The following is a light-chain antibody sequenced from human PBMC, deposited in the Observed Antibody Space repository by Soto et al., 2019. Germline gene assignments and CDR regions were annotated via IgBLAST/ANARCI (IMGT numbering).Light chain of an antibody. CDR1: QSVSSSY. J-gene: IGKJ3*01. Sequence: ESVLTQSPGTLSMSPGERATLSCRASQSVSSSYSAWYQQKPGQAPRLLIYGASRRATGIPDRFGGSGSGTDFTLTISRLEPEDFAVYYCQQYGSSPFTFGPGTKVDIK. CDR3: QQYGSSPFT. V-gene: IGKV3-20*01. CDR2: GAS.